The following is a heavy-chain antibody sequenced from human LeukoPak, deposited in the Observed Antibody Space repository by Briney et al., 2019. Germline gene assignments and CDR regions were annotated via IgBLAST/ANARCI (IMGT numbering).Heavy chain of an antibody. CDR2: IYSGGST. Sequence: GGSLRLSCAASGLTVSSNYMSWVRQAPGKGREWVSVIYSGGSTYYADSVKGRFTISRDNSKNTLYLQMNSLRAEDTAVYYCARDCYYGDYCGWGQGTLVTVSS. J-gene: IGHJ4*02. CDR1: GLTVSSNY. CDR3: ARDCYYGDYCG. V-gene: IGHV3-53*01. D-gene: IGHD4-17*01.